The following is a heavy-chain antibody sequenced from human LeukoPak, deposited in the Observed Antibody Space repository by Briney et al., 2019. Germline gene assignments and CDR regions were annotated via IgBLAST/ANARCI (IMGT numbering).Heavy chain of an antibody. CDR1: GFTFSSYA. V-gene: IGHV3-23*01. CDR3: AKGAREAFYDFWSGSSHSDY. D-gene: IGHD3-3*01. J-gene: IGHJ4*02. CDR2: ISGRGGST. Sequence: PGGSLRLSCAASGFTFSSYAMSWVRQAPGKGLEWVSAISGRGGSTYFADSVKGRFTVPRDNSKNTLYLQMNSLRAEDTALYYCAKGAREAFYDFWSGSSHSDYWGQGTLVTVSS.